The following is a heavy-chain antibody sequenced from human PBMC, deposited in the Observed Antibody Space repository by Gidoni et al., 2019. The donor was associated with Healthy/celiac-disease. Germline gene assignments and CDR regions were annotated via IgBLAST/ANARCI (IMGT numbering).Heavy chain of an antibody. CDR1: GGSFSGYY. CDR2: INHSGST. Sequence: QVQLQQWGAGLLKPSETLSLTCAVYGGSFSGYYWSWIRQPPGKGLEWIEEINHSGSTNYNPSLKSRVTISVDTSKNQFSLKLSSVTAADTAVYYCARGEMAYRMPPGLDYWGQGTLVTVSS. CDR3: ARGEMAYRMPPGLDY. D-gene: IGHD2-15*01. V-gene: IGHV4-34*01. J-gene: IGHJ4*02.